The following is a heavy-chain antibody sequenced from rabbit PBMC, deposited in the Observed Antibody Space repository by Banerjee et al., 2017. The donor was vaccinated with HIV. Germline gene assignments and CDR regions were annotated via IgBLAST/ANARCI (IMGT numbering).Heavy chain of an antibody. D-gene: IGHD8-1*01. J-gene: IGHJ3*01. Sequence: QEQLEESGGDLVKPEGSLTLTCTASGFSFSDYYDTCWVRQAPGKGLEWIACIYTGNNASPYYASWAKGRFTISKTSSTTVTLQMTSLTAADTATYFCARGRTGSGYSLYLWGQGTLVTVS. CDR2: IYTGNNASP. CDR1: GFSFSDYYD. CDR3: ARGRTGSGYSLYL. V-gene: IGHV1S45*01.